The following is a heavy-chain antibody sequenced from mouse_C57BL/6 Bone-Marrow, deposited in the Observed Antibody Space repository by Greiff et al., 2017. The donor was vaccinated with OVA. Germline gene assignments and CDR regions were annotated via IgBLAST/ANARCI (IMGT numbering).Heavy chain of an antibody. CDR1: GYAFSSYW. D-gene: IGHD1-1*01. J-gene: IGHJ2*01. CDR2: IYPGDGDT. V-gene: IGHV1-80*01. CDR3: LYGYGSSPYYFDY. Sequence: QVQLQQSGAELVKPGASVKISCKASGYAFSSYWMNWVKQRPGKGLEWIGQIYPGDGDTNYNGKFKGKATLTAAKSSSTAYMQLSSLTSEDSAVYFCLYGYGSSPYYFDYWGQGTTLTVSS.